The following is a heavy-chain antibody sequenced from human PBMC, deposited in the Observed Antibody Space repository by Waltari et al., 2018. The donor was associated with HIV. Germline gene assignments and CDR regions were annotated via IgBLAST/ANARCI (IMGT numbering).Heavy chain of an antibody. CDR2: IIPIFGTA. CDR3: ATKFTYYYGSGSYSDAFDI. Sequence: ASGGTFSSYVIRWVRQAPGQGLEWMGGIIPIFGTANYAQKFQGRVTITADESTSTAYMELSSLRSEDTAVYYCATKFTYYYGSGSYSDAFDIWGQGTMVTVSS. J-gene: IGHJ3*02. D-gene: IGHD3-10*01. CDR1: GGTFSSYV. V-gene: IGHV1-69*01.